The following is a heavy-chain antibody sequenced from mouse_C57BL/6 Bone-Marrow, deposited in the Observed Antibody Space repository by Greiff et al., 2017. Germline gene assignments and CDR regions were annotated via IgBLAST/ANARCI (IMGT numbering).Heavy chain of an antibody. Sequence: QVQLQQSGAELVRPGTSVKVSCKASGYAFTNYLIEWVKQRPGPGLEWIGVINPGSGGTNYNEKFKGKATLTADKSSSTAYMQLSSLTSEDSAVYFCARWVYYYGSRYFDVWGTGTTVTVSS. CDR3: ARWVYYYGSRYFDV. D-gene: IGHD1-1*01. J-gene: IGHJ1*03. CDR1: GYAFTNYL. CDR2: INPGSGGT. V-gene: IGHV1-54*01.